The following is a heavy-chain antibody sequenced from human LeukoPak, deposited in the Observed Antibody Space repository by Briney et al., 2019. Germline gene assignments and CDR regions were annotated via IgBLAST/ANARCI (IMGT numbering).Heavy chain of an antibody. V-gene: IGHV4-59*01. CDR2: IYYSGST. CDR1: GGSISSYY. CDR3: ARSPREMATNNWYFDL. J-gene: IGHJ2*01. D-gene: IGHD5-24*01. Sequence: SETLSLTCTVSGGSISSYYWSWIRQPPGKGLEWIGYIYYSGSTNYNPSLKSRVTISVDTSKNQFSLKLSSVTAADTAVYYCARSPREMATNNWYFDLWGRGTLVTDSS.